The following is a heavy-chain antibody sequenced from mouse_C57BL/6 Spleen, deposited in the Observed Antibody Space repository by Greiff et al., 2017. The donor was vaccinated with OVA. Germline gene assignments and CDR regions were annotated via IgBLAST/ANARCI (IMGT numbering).Heavy chain of an antibody. D-gene: IGHD1-1*01. V-gene: IGHV1-64*01. CDR3: ARVRGITFDY. CDR1: GYTFTSYW. J-gene: IGHJ2*01. CDR2: IHPNSGST. Sequence: QVQLKQPGAELVKPGASVKLSCKASGYTFTSYWMHWVKQRPGQGLEWIGMIHPNSGSTNYNEKFKSKATLTVDKSSSTAYMQLSSLTSEDPAVYYCARVRGITFDYWGQGTTLTVSS.